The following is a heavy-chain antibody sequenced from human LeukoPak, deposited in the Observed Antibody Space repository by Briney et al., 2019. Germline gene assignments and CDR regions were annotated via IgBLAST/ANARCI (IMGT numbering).Heavy chain of an antibody. J-gene: IGHJ6*02. D-gene: IGHD3-3*01. CDR1: GFTFSSYS. V-gene: IGHV3-48*01. Sequence: GGSLRLSCAASGFTFSSYSMNWVRQAPGKGLEWVSYISSSSSTIYYADSVKGRFTISRDNAKNSLYLQMNSLRAEDTAVYYCARVQLPLSFAYYDFWSGYFAEYYYGMDVWGQGTTVTVSS. CDR2: ISSSSSTI. CDR3: ARVQLPLSFAYYDFWSGYFAEYYYGMDV.